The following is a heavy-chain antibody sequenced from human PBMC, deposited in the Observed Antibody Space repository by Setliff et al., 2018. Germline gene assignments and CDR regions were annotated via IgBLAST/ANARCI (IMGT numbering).Heavy chain of an antibody. D-gene: IGHD1-7*01. CDR1: GFTFSDFG. CDR3: ARGSLSGTTYPSDY. CDR2: ISTTGTNT. J-gene: IGHJ4*02. V-gene: IGHV3-21*01. Sequence: GGSLRLSCAASGFTFSDFGMTLVRQAPGKRLEWVSSISTTGTNTFYADSVKGRLTVSRDNAKNSLYLQLDSLTADDTAVYYCARGSLSGTTYPSDYWGQGTLVTVSS.